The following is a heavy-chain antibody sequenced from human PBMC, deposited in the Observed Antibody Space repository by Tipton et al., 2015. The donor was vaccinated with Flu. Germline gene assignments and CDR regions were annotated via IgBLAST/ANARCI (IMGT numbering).Heavy chain of an antibody. V-gene: IGHV4-59*01. CDR2: IYYSGST. J-gene: IGHJ3*02. CDR1: GGSISSYY. CDR3: ARDYYGSGYDAFDI. Sequence: TLSLTCTVSGGSISSYYWSWIRQPPGKGLEWIGYIYYSGSTNYNPSLKSRVTISVDTSKNQFSLKLSSVTAADTAVYYCARDYYGSGYDAFDIWGQGTMATVSS. D-gene: IGHD3-10*01.